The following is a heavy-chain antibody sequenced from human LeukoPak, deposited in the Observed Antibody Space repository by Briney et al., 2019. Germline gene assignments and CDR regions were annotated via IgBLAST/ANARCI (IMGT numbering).Heavy chain of an antibody. Sequence: PSETLSLTCTVSGGSISSYYWSWIRQPPGKGLEWIGYIYYSGSTNYNPPLKSRVTISVDTSKNQFSLKLSSVTAADTAVYYCARLLKRYYPYGMDVWGQGTTVTVSS. CDR3: ARLLKRYYPYGMDV. J-gene: IGHJ6*02. CDR2: IYYSGST. D-gene: IGHD3-10*01. V-gene: IGHV4-59*08. CDR1: GGSISSYY.